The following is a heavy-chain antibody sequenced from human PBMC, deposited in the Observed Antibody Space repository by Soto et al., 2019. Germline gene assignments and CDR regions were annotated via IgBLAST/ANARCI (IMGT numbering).Heavy chain of an antibody. J-gene: IGHJ3*02. V-gene: IGHV3-21*01. CDR3: ARDGGSGWVHAFDI. Sequence: GGSLRLSCAASGFTFSSYSMNWVRQAPGKGLEWVSSISSSSSYIYYAVSVKGRFTISRDNAKNSLYLQMNSLRAEDTAVYYCARDGGSGWVHAFDIWGQGTMVTVSS. D-gene: IGHD6-19*01. CDR2: ISSSSSYI. CDR1: GFTFSSYS.